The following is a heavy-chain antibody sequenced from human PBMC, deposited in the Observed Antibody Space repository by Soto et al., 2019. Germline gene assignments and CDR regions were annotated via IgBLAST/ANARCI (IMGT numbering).Heavy chain of an antibody. V-gene: IGHV3-7*01. D-gene: IGHD1-20*01. J-gene: IGHJ6*03. CDR3: AREGGLTGTTKYYYYYYMDV. CDR1: GFTFSSYW. CDR2: IKQDGSEK. Sequence: PGGSLRLSCAASGFTFSSYWMSWVRQAPGKGLEWVANIKQDGSEKYYVDSVEGRFTISRDNAKNSLYLQMNSLRAEDTAVYYCAREGGLTGTTKYYYYYYMDVWGKGTTVTVSS.